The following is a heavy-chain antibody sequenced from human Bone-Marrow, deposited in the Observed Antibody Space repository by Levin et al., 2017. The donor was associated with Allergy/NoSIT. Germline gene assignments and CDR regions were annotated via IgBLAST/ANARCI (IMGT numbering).Heavy chain of an antibody. CDR2: IYYSGST. J-gene: IGHJ5*02. Sequence: SETLSLTCTVSGGSISSGDYYWSWIRQPPGKGLEWIGYIYYSGSTYYNPSLKSRVTISVDTSKNQFSLKLSSVTAADTAVYYCARHSSWVIAAGGDWFDPWGQGTLVTVSS. D-gene: IGHD6-13*01. CDR1: GGSISSGDYY. CDR3: ARHSSWVIAAGGDWFDP. V-gene: IGHV4-30-4*01.